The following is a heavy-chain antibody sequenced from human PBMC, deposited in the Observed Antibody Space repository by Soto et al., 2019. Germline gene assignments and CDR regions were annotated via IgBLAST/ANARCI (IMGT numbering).Heavy chain of an antibody. CDR1: GFAFSSFG. CDR3: AKGRFDVVTISPFDH. Sequence: SLRLSCAASGFAFSSFGMHWVRRAPGKGLEWVAVISYDGSEESYAGSVKGRATVSRDNSKNTVYLQMNRLRGDDSAIYYCAKGRFDVVTISPFDHWGQGTLVTVSS. V-gene: IGHV3-30*18. J-gene: IGHJ4*01. CDR2: ISYDGSEE. D-gene: IGHD3-3*02.